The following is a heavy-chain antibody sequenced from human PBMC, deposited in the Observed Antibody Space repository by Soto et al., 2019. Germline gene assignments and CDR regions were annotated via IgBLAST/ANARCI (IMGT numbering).Heavy chain of an antibody. J-gene: IGHJ2*01. CDR2: ISGSGGFT. CDR1: GFTFSSYA. CDR3: AKDLPGNWQFLNWYFDL. V-gene: IGHV3-23*01. D-gene: IGHD6-19*01. Sequence: EVQLLESGGGLVQPGGSLRLSCAASGFTFSSYAMSWVRQAPGKGLEWVSAISGSGGFTYYSDSVKGRFTISRNNSKNTLYLRMNSRRAEDTAVYYCAKDLPGNWQFLNWYFDLWGRGTLVTVSS.